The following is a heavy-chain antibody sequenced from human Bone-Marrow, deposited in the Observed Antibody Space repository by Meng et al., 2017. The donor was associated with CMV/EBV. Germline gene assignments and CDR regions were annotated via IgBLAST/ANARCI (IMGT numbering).Heavy chain of an antibody. J-gene: IGHJ5*02. V-gene: IGHV4-34*01. D-gene: IGHD6-13*01. CDR3: ARGRIPWYSSSWLNWFDP. CDR1: GGSFSGYY. CDR2: INHSGST. Sequence: GSLRLSCAVYGGSFSGYYWSWIRQPPGKGLEWIGEINHSGSTNYNPSLKSRVTISVDTSKNQFSLKLSSVTAADTAVYYCARGRIPWYSSSWLNWFDPWGQGTRVTVSS.